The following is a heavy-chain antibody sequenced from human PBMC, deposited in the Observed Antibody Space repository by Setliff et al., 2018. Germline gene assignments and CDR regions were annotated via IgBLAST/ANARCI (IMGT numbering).Heavy chain of an antibody. J-gene: IGHJ5*02. CDR1: GFTFNNFA. CDR3: ARDPNGDYVGAFDP. V-gene: IGHV3-23*01. CDR2: IHVSGGST. D-gene: IGHD4-17*01. Sequence: GSLRLSCVASGFTFNNFAFNWVRQAPGKGLEWVSSIHVSGGSTYYADSVKGRFTISRDNSRNTLYLQMNSLRAEDTASYYCARDPNGDYVGAFDPWGQGILVTVSS.